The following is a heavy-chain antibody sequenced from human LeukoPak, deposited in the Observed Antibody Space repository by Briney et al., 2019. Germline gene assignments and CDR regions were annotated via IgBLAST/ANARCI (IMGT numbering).Heavy chain of an antibody. D-gene: IGHD3-16*01. J-gene: IGHJ4*02. CDR3: AKGPMIQCFDS. V-gene: IGHV3-23*01. Sequence: GGSLRLSCAASGFTFGNYVMNWVRQAPGKGLEWVSSINGGGGSTFYADSVKGRFTISRDNSKNTLYLQMNSLRAEDTAIYYCAKGPMIQCFDSWGQGTLVTVSS. CDR1: GFTFGNYV. CDR2: INGGGGST.